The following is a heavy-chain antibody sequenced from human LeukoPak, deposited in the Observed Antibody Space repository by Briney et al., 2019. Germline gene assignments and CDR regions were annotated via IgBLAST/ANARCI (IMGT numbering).Heavy chain of an antibody. Sequence: PGGSLRLSCAASGFTFSSYSMNWVRQAPGKGLEWVSYISSSSSTIYYADSVKGRFTISRDNSNNTLCLEMNSLRAEDTAVYYCAKGGRDTSKYYFDYWGQGTLVTVSS. CDR1: GFTFSSYS. V-gene: IGHV3-48*01. D-gene: IGHD3-10*01. CDR2: ISSSSSTI. J-gene: IGHJ4*02. CDR3: AKGGRDTSKYYFDY.